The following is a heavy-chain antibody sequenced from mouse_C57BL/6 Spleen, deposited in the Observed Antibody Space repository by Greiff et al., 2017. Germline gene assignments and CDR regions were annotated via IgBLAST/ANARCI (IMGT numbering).Heavy chain of an antibody. V-gene: IGHV5-4*01. J-gene: IGHJ2*01. Sequence: EVMLVESGGGLVKPGGSLKLSCAASGFTFSSYAMSWVRQTPEKRLEWVATISDGGSYTYYPDNVKGRFTISRDNAKNNLYLQMSHLKSEDTAMYYCARDAALTTVVAKYYFDYWGQGTTLTVSS. D-gene: IGHD1-1*01. CDR3: ARDAALTTVVAKYYFDY. CDR1: GFTFSSYA. CDR2: ISDGGSYT.